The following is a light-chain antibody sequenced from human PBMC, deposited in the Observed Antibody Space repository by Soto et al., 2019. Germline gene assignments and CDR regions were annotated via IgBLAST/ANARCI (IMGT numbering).Light chain of an antibody. CDR1: NSDVGTYNF. V-gene: IGLV2-23*02. CDR2: EVS. J-gene: IGLJ3*02. Sequence: QSVLTQPASVSGSPGQSITISCTGTNSDVGTYNFVSWYQQHPGKAPKLMIYEVSKRPSGVSNRFSGSKSGNTASLTISGLQAEDEADYYCCSYAGSSTFVFGGGTKLTVL. CDR3: CSYAGSSTFV.